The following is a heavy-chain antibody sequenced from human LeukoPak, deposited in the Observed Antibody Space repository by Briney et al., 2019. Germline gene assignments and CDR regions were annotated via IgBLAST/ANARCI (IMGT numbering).Heavy chain of an antibody. V-gene: IGHV3-23*01. J-gene: IGHJ4*02. CDR3: AKGSYYDNSGHYYFDY. CDR2: ISGSGGRT. D-gene: IGHD3-22*01. CDR1: GFSFSSYA. Sequence: GGSLRLSCVASGFSFSSYAMTWVRQAPGKGLEWVSAISGSGGRTYYADSVKGRFTVSRDNSKSTLFLQVNTLRAEDTAVFYSAKGSYYDNSGHYYFDYWGQGTLVTVSS.